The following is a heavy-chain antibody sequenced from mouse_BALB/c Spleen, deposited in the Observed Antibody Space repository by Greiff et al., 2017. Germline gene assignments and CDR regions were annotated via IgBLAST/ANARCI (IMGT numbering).Heavy chain of an antibody. V-gene: IGHV1S81*02. CDR2: INPSNGRT. Sequence: QVQLQQPGAELVKPGASVKLSCKASGYTFTSYWMHWVKQRPGQGLEWIGEINPSNGRTNYNEKFKSKATLTVDKSSSTAYMQLSSLTSEDSAVYYCAKAINWDAMDYWGQGTSVTVSS. D-gene: IGHD4-1*01. J-gene: IGHJ4*01. CDR1: GYTFTSYW. CDR3: AKAINWDAMDY.